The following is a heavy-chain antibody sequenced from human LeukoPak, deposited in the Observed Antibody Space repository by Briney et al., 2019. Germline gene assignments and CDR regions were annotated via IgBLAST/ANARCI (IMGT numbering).Heavy chain of an antibody. CDR2: ISSSGNTI. CDR1: GFTFSSYE. Sequence: GGSLRLSCAASGFTFSSYEMNWVRQAPGRGLEWLSYISSSGNTIYYADSVKGRFTISRDNAKNLLYLQMNSLRAEDTAVYYCARDLAPAVTTYDYWGQGTLVTVSS. J-gene: IGHJ4*02. CDR3: ARDLAPAVTTYDY. V-gene: IGHV3-48*03. D-gene: IGHD4-17*01.